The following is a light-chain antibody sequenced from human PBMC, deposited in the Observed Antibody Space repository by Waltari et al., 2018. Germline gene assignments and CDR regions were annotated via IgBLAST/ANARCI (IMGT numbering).Light chain of an antibody. V-gene: IGLV2-14*03. J-gene: IGLJ3*02. CDR3: SSQSSNNVVL. CDR1: SSDAGSDNS. Sequence: QSALTQPASVSGSPGQSITISCTGTSSDAGSDNSVSWYQDHPGQGPKVIIYDVSDRPSGVSARFSGSKSGNTASLTISGLQAEDEADYYCSSQSSNNVVLFGGGTKVTVL. CDR2: DVS.